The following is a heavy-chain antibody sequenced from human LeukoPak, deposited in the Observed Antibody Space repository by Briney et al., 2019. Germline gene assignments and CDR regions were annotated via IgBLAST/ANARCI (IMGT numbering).Heavy chain of an antibody. V-gene: IGHV4-30-4*08. CDR2: IYYSGST. CDR3: ARGGFDCSSTSCYLYYYYMDV. J-gene: IGHJ6*03. D-gene: IGHD2-2*01. Sequence: SETLSLTCTVSGGSISSGDYYWSWIRQPPGKGLEWIGYIYYSGSTYYNPSLKSRVTISVDTSKNQFSLKLRSVTAADTAVYYRARGGFDCSSTSCYLYYYYMDVWGKGTTVTVSS. CDR1: GGSISSGDYY.